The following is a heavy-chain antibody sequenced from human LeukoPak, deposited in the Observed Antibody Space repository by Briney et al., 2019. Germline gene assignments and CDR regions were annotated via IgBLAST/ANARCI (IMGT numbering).Heavy chain of an antibody. V-gene: IGHV1-2*02. CDR2: INPNSGGT. CDR1: GYTFTGYY. D-gene: IGHD2-15*01. CDR3: AREKDIVVVVAATVPQYNWFDP. Sequence: ASVKVSCKASGYTFTGYYMHWVRQAPGQGLEWMGWINPNSGGTNYAQMFQGRVTMTRDTSISTAYMELSRLRSDDTAVYYCAREKDIVVVVAATVPQYNWFDPWGQGTLVTVSS. J-gene: IGHJ5*02.